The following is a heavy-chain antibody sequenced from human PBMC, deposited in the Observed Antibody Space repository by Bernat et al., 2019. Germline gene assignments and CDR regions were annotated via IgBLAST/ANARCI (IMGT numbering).Heavy chain of an antibody. CDR2: ISSSSYI. V-gene: IGHV3-21*01. CDR1: GFTFSSYS. Sequence: EVQLVESGGGLVKPGGSLRLSCAASGFTFSSYSMNWVRQAPGKGLEWVSSISSSSYIYYADSVKGRFTISRDNAKNSLYLQMNSLRAKDTAVYYCARRYCDGGSCYSPIDYWGQGTLVTVSS. CDR3: ARRYCDGGSCYSPIDY. J-gene: IGHJ4*02. D-gene: IGHD2-15*01.